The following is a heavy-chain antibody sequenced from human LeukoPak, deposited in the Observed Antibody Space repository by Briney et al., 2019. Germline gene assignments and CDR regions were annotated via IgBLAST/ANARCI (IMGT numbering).Heavy chain of an antibody. J-gene: IGHJ5*02. V-gene: IGHV4-61*08. D-gene: IGHD7-27*01. CDR2: VSYSGSA. Sequence: SETLSLTCNVSCGSVSSGACYWSWVRQPPGKGLDWIGYVSYSGSAEYNPSLKSRVTMSVDTTTNQFSLKLSSVPAADTAVHYCASEGPNAGAFDPWGQGTLVTVSS. CDR3: ASEGPNAGAFDP. CDR1: CGSVSSGACY.